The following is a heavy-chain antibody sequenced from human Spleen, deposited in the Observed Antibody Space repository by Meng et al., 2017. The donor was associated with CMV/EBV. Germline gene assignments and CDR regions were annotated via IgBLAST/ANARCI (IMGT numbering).Heavy chain of an antibody. CDR3: ARDTFGAVDY. D-gene: IGHD2/OR15-2a*01. CDR2: TSHDESQK. V-gene: IGHV3-30-3*01. J-gene: IGHJ4*02. Sequence: GGSLRLSCAASGFTFSTYPMHWVRQAPGKGLEWVAVTSHDESQKYYAGSVKGRFTISRDNSKNTLYLQMNSLRPGDTAVYYCARDTFGAVDYWGQGTLVTVSS. CDR1: GFTFSTYP.